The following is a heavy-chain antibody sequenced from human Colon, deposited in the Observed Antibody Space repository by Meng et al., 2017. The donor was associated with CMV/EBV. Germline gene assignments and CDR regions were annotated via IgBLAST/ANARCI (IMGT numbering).Heavy chain of an antibody. CDR1: GYTFTGYF. V-gene: IGHV1-2*02. CDR3: ASLSGGDFDY. J-gene: IGHJ4*02. CDR2: INPITGGT. D-gene: IGHD1-26*01. Sequence: QVLLVRSGAQMKKPGASVKVPCKASGYTFTGYFMYWVRQAPRQGLEWLEVINPITGGTNYAQKFQGRVTMTRDTSMNTAYMELSRLRSDDTAVYYCASLSGGDFDYWGQGTLVTVSS.